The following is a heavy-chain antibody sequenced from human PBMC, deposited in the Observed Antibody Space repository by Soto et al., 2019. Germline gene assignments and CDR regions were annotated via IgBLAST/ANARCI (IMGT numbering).Heavy chain of an antibody. CDR1: GFSLSSRGVG. D-gene: IGHD6-13*01. CDR3: AHTPYTGSTYYFDY. J-gene: IGHJ4*02. CDR2: IYWDDDK. Sequence: QITLKESGPTLVKPTQTLTLTCTFSGFSLSSRGVGVGWIRQPPRKALEWLALIYWDDDKRYNPSLNNRLTITKDTSKNQVVLTMTNMDPVDTATYYCAHTPYTGSTYYFDYWGQGTLVTVSS. V-gene: IGHV2-5*02.